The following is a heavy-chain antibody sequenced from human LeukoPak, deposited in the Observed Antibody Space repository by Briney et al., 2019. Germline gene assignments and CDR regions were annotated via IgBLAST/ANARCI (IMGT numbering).Heavy chain of an antibody. D-gene: IGHD6-13*01. CDR2: FYYSGST. CDR3: ARVWAAALDY. Sequence: SETLSLTCTVSGGSISTSTYYWGWIRQPPGKGLEWIGSFYYSGSTYYHPSLKSRVTISVDTSKNQFSLKLSSVTAADTAVYYCARVWAAALDYWGQGTLVTVSS. J-gene: IGHJ4*02. V-gene: IGHV4-39*07. CDR1: GGSISTSTYY.